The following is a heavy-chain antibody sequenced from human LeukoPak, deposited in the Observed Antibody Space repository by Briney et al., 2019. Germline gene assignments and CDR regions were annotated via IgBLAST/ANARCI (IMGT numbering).Heavy chain of an antibody. CDR3: ARDPTNCSGGSCYSWFDP. CDR1: GGSISSGGYS. D-gene: IGHD2-15*01. CDR2: IYHSGST. V-gene: IGHV4-30-2*01. J-gene: IGHJ5*02. Sequence: SETLSLTCAVSGGSISSGGYSWSWIRQPPGKGLEWIGYIYHSGSTYYNPSLKSRVTISVDRSKNQFSLKLSSVTAADTAVYYCARDPTNCSGGSCYSWFDPWGQGTLVTVSS.